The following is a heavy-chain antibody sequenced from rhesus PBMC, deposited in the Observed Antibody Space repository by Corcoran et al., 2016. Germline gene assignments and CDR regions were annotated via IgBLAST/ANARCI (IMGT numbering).Heavy chain of an antibody. V-gene: IGHV4-122*02. CDR3: ARGRGSSYVDY. CDR2: ITYSGST. CDR1: GGSISSGYYY. D-gene: IGHD4-29*01. Sequence: QVQLQESGPGLVKPSETLSLTCAVSGGSISSGYYYWSCVRQPPGKGLEWIGYITYSGSTSYNPSLKSRVTISRDTSKTQFSLKLSSVTAADTAVYYCARGRGSSYVDYWGQGVLVTVSS. J-gene: IGHJ4*01.